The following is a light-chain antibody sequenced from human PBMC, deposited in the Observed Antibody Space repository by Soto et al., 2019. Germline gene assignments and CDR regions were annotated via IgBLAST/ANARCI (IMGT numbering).Light chain of an antibody. V-gene: IGKV3D-15*01. CDR3: QQYHEWPLT. CDR2: GAS. Sequence: ETVMTQSPATLSVSPGERATLSCRASQNIGSQLGWYQQKPGQTPRLLIYGASTRATGISGRFSGSGSGTDFTLTISHLQSEDFAVYYCQQYHEWPLTFGGGTKVEIK. J-gene: IGKJ4*01. CDR1: QNIGSQ.